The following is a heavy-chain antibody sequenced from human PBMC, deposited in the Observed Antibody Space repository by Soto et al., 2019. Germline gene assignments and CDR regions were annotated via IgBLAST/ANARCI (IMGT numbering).Heavy chain of an antibody. CDR1: GGSISSYY. Sequence: SETLSLTCTVSGGSISSYYWSWIRQPPGKGLEWIGYIYYSGSTNYNPSLKSRVTISVDTSKNQFSLKLSSVTAADTAVYYCARYIVVVPAAQKYNWFDPWGQGTLVTVSS. CDR2: IYYSGST. J-gene: IGHJ5*02. CDR3: ARYIVVVPAAQKYNWFDP. V-gene: IGHV4-59*01. D-gene: IGHD2-2*01.